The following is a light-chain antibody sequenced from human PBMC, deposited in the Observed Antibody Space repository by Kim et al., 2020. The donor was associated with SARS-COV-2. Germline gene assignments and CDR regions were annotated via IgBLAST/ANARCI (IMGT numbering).Light chain of an antibody. CDR1: QSVSSSY. Sequence: SPGESATLSCRAGQSVSSSYLAWYQQKPGQAPRLLIYDASSRATGIPDRFSGSGSGTDFTLTISRLDPEDFAVYYCQQYGTSPRTFGQGTKVDIK. J-gene: IGKJ1*01. V-gene: IGKV3-20*01. CDR2: DAS. CDR3: QQYGTSPRT.